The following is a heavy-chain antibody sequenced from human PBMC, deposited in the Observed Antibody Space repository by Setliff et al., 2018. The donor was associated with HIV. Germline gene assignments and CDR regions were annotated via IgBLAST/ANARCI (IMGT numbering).Heavy chain of an antibody. CDR2: IYDSGNI. V-gene: IGHV4-59*01. Sequence: SETLSLTCTVSGGSFSSYSWSWLRQPPGKGLEWIGYIYDSGNIHYNPSLKGRVTISVDMSEDQFSLNLSSMTAADTAVYYCARQITSVTPEMLVVNDAFDVWGQGKMVTVSS. CDR3: ARQITSVTPEMLVVNDAFDV. D-gene: IGHD4-17*01. CDR1: GGSFSSYS. J-gene: IGHJ3*01.